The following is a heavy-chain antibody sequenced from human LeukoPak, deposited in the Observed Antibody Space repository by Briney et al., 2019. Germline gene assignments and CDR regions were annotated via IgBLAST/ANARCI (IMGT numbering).Heavy chain of an antibody. CDR1: GFTFSSYG. CDR3: VKKYSSSWLDFDY. CDR2: ISSNGGST. V-gene: IGHV3-64D*06. D-gene: IGHD6-13*01. J-gene: IGHJ4*02. Sequence: GGSLRLSCSASGFTFSSYGMHWVRQAPGKGLEYVSAISSNGGSTYYADSVKGRFTISRDNSKNTLYLQMSSLRAEDTAVYYCVKKYSSSWLDFDYWGQGTLVTVSS.